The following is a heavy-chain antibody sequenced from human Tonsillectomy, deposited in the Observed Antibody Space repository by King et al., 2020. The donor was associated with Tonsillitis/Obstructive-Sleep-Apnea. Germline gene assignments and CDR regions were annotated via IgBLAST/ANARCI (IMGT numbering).Heavy chain of an antibody. CDR1: GFTFRSYA. Sequence: VQLVESGGGVVQPGRSLRLSCAASGFTFRSYAIHWVRQAPGKGLEWVAVISYDGSHIYYADSVKGRFTISRDNSKNTLYLQMNSLRAEDTAVYYCACGVNSDFDYWGQGTLVTVSS. CDR2: ISYDGSHI. CDR3: ACGVNSDFDY. D-gene: IGHD4-23*01. V-gene: IGHV3-30*04. J-gene: IGHJ4*02.